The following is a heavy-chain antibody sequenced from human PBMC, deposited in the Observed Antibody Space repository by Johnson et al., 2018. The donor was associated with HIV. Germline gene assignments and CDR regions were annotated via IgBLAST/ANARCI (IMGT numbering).Heavy chain of an antibody. Sequence: VQLVESGGGVVQPGGSLRLSCAASGFTFSNYGMHWVRQAPGKGLEWVSGINWNGGRTGYADSVKGRFTISRDNAKNSLYLQMNSLRAEDTAWYYCARDRPSSSSSGAFDIWGQGTMVTVSS. CDR2: INWNGGRT. CDR3: ARDRPSSSSSGAFDI. D-gene: IGHD6-6*01. J-gene: IGHJ3*02. CDR1: GFTFSNYG. V-gene: IGHV3-20*04.